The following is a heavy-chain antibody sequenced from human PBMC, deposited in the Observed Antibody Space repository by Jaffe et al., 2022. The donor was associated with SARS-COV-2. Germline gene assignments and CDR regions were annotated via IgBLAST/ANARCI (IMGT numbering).Heavy chain of an antibody. D-gene: IGHD1-26*01. CDR2: ISYDGSNK. Sequence: QVQLVESGGGVVQPGRSLRLSCAASGFAFSNYGIHWVRQAPGKGLEWVAVISYDGSNKYYADSVKGRFTISRDNSKNTLYLEVNSLRPEDTAVYYCAVLRPGIRWELISRHYNNDVAVWGQGTTVTVSS. V-gene: IGHV3-30*03. CDR1: GFAFSNYG. CDR3: AVLRPGIRWELISRHYNNDVAV. J-gene: IGHJ6*02.